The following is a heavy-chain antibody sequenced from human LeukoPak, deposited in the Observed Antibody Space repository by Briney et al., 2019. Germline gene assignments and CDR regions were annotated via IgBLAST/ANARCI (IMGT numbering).Heavy chain of an antibody. CDR1: GFTFSDYT. CDR2: ISSSSTSI. D-gene: IGHD2-21*01. V-gene: IGHV3-21*03. Sequence: GGSLRLSCAASGFTFSDYTMNWVRQAPGKGLVWVSSISSSSTSIYYADSVKGRFTISRDNAKNSLYLQMNSLRAEDTAMYYCARDFAVMAYWGQGTLVTVSS. CDR3: ARDFAVMAY. J-gene: IGHJ4*02.